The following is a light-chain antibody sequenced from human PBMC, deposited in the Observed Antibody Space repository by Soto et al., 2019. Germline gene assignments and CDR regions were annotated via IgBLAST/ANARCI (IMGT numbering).Light chain of an antibody. CDR3: LKYGSSPGWT. CDR1: QTVDSNF. J-gene: IGKJ1*01. CDR2: AAS. Sequence: DIVLTQSPGTLSLSPGERATLSCRASQTVDSNFLAWYQKKPGQAPRLLIYAASTRATGIPDRFSGSGSGTDFTLTIGRLDPEDFAVYYCLKYGSSPGWTFGPGTKVEIK. V-gene: IGKV3-20*01.